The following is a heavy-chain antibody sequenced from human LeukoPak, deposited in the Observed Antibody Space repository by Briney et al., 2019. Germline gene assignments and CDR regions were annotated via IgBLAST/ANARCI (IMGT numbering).Heavy chain of an antibody. Sequence: PGESLMISCKGSGYIFTTYWIGWVRQMPGKGLEWMGIIYPDDSDTRYSPSFQGQVSISADKSINTAYLQWTTMKASDTAMYYCARTVANLPYHQYFYMDVWGKGTTVIVSS. D-gene: IGHD5-12*01. CDR1: GYIFTTYW. CDR2: IYPDDSDT. V-gene: IGHV5-51*03. CDR3: ARTVANLPYHQYFYMDV. J-gene: IGHJ6*03.